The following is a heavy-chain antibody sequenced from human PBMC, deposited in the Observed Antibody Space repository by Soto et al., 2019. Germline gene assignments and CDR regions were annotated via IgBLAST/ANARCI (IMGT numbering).Heavy chain of an antibody. CDR1: GGTFSSYA. CDR2: IIPIFGTA. J-gene: IGHJ6*02. V-gene: IGHV1-69*06. D-gene: IGHD5-12*01. Sequence: SVKVSCKASGGTFSSYAISWVRQAPGQGLEWMGGIIPIFGTANYAQKFQGRVTITADKSTSTAYMELSSLRSEDTAVYYCARGGLEMATITQYYYYGTDVWGQGTTVTVSS. CDR3: ARGGLEMATITQYYYYGTDV.